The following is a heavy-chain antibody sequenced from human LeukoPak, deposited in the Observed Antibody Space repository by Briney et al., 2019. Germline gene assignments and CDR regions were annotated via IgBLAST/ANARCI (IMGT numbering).Heavy chain of an antibody. CDR3: ARHVGVRSSWYEGAGYFDY. D-gene: IGHD6-13*01. Sequence: MTSETLSLTCTVSGGSISSYYWSWIRQPPGKGLEWIGYIYYSGSTNYNPSLKSRVTISVDTSKNQFSLKLSSVTAADAAVYYCARHVGVRSSWYEGAGYFDYWGQGTLVTVSS. V-gene: IGHV4-59*08. J-gene: IGHJ4*02. CDR2: IYYSGST. CDR1: GGSISSYY.